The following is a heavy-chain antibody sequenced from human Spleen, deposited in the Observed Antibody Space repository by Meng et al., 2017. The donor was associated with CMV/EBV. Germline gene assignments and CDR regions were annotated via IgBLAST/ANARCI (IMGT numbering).Heavy chain of an antibody. CDR2: MNPNSGNT. J-gene: IGHJ6*02. CDR1: GYTFTSYD. D-gene: IGHD1-26*01. Sequence: ASVKVSCKASGYTFTSYDINWVRQATGQGLEWMGWMNPNSGNTGYAQKFQGRVTITRNTSISTAYMELSRLRSDDTAVYYCARDLGSSGSYQPWYYYYGMDVWGQGTTVTVSS. V-gene: IGHV1-8*03. CDR3: ARDLGSSGSYQPWYYYYGMDV.